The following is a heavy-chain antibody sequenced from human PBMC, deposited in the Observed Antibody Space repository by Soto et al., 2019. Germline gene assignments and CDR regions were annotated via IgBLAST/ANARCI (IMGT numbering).Heavy chain of an antibody. CDR2: MNPNSGNT. J-gene: IGHJ5*02. CDR1: GYTFTSYD. V-gene: IGHV1-8*01. D-gene: IGHD3-10*01. CDR3: ASAHYYGSGSYPWWFDP. Sequence: WASVKVSCKASGYTFTSYDINWARQATGQGLEWMGWMNPNSGNTGYAQKFQGRVTMTRNTSISTAYMELSSLRSEDTAVYYCASAHYYGSGSYPWWFDPWGQGTLVTVSS.